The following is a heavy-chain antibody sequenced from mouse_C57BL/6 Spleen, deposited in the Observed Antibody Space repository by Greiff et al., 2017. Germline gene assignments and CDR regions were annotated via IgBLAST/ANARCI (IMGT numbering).Heavy chain of an antibody. J-gene: IGHJ4*01. V-gene: IGHV1-76*01. CDR1: GYTFTDYY. CDR2: IYPGSGNT. Sequence: QVQLQQSGAELVRPGASVKLSCKASGYTFTDYYINWVKQRPGQGLEWIARIYPGSGNTYYNEKFKGKATLTAEKSSSTAYMQLSSLTSEDSAVYFWARSDTTVVARGNAMDYWGQGTSVTVSS. CDR3: ARSDTTVVARGNAMDY. D-gene: IGHD1-1*01.